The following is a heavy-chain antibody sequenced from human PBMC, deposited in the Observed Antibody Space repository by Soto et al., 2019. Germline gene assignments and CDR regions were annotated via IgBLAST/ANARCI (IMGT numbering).Heavy chain of an antibody. CDR2: IIPIPGTA. CDR3: ARSQGSRTSLEIYYYYYYGMDV. CDR1: GGTFGSYA. Sequence: QVQLVQSGAEVKKPGSSVKVSCKASGGTFGSYAISWVRQAPGQGLEWMGGIIPIPGTANYAQKFQGRVTIAADESTSKAYRELSSLRSEDTAVYYCARSQGSRTSLEIYYYYYYGMDVWGQGTRVTVSS. D-gene: IGHD2-2*01. J-gene: IGHJ6*02. V-gene: IGHV1-69*01.